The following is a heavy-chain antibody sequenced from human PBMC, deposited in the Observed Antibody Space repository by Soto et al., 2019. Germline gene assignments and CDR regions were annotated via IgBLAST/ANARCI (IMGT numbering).Heavy chain of an antibody. CDR2: ISGYNGNK. CDR3: ARDLGQQLVDY. Sequence: QVQLVQSGAEVKKPGASVTVSCKASGYSFTSYGITWVRQAPGQGLEWMGWISGYNGNKKYAQKLQGRVTMTTDTSTSTAYMELRSLRSDDTAMYYCARDLGQQLVDYWGQGTLVTVSS. J-gene: IGHJ4*02. CDR1: GYSFTSYG. D-gene: IGHD6-13*01. V-gene: IGHV1-18*01.